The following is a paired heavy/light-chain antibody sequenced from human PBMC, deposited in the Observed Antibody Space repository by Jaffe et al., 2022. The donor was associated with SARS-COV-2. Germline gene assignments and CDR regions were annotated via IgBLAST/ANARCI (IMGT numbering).Light chain of an antibody. CDR3: QQYYTALGT. V-gene: IGKV4-1*01. CDR2: WAS. J-gene: IGKJ1*01. Sequence: DIVMTQSPDSLAVSLGERATINCKSSQSVLYSSNNKNYLAWYQQKPGQPPKLLIYWASTRESGVPDRFSGSGSGTDFTLTISSLQAEDVAVYFCQQYYTALGTFGQGTKVEIK. CDR1: QSVLYSSNNKNY.
Heavy chain of an antibody. CDR3: ARYCSGGSCYSKLRSALDY. CDR2: IYYTGST. V-gene: IGHV4-61*01. D-gene: IGHD2-15*01. J-gene: IGHJ4*02. CDR1: GGSVSTDIYY. Sequence: QVQLQESGPGLVKPSETLSLTCTVSGGSVSTDIYYWSWIRQPPGKGLEWIGYIYYTGSTNYNPSLKSRVTISVDTSKNQFSLELSSVTAADTAVYYCARYCSGGSCYSKLRSALDYWGQGTLVTVSS.